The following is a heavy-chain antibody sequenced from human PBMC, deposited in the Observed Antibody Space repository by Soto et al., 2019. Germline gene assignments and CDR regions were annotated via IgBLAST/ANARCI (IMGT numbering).Heavy chain of an antibody. V-gene: IGHV1-2*02. CDR3: ARGSVVVVADWFDP. Sequence: VASVKVSCKASGYTFTGYYMHWVRQAPGQELEWMGWINPNSGGTNYAQKFQGRVTMTRDTSISTAYMELSRLRSDDTAVYYCARGSVVVVADWFDPWGQGTLVTVSS. J-gene: IGHJ5*02. CDR1: GYTFTGYY. CDR2: INPNSGGT. D-gene: IGHD2-15*01.